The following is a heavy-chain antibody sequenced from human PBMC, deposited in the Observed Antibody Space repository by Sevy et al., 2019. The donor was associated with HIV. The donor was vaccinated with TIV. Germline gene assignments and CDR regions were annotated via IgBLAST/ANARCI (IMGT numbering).Heavy chain of an antibody. J-gene: IGHJ4*02. CDR2: ISPSSGNT. D-gene: IGHD7-27*01. CDR3: ARDRNMNWVPFDY. V-gene: IGHV1-18*01. Sequence: ATVKVSCKASGYSFTTYGISWVRQAPGQGLEWMGWISPSSGNTDFAREFQGRITLTTETSTSTAYMELRSLTSDDTAVYYCARDRNMNWVPFDYWGQGTRVTVSS. CDR1: GYSFTTYG.